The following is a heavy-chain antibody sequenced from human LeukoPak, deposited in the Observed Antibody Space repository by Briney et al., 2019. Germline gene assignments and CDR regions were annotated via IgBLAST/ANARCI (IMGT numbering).Heavy chain of an antibody. CDR3: ASTETYDFWSGYFDS. V-gene: IGHV4-4*02. CDR2: IYRSGTT. CDR1: GGSISSTNW. J-gene: IGHJ4*02. Sequence: SETLSLTCAVSGGSISSTNWWSWVRQPPGKGLEWIGEIYRSGTTNYKPSLKSRVTISLDKSRNHFSLELTSVTAADTAIYYCASTETYDFWSGYFDSWGQGTLVTVSS. D-gene: IGHD3-3*01.